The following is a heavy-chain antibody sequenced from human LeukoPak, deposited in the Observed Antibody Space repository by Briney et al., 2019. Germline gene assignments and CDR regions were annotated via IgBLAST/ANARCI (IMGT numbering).Heavy chain of an antibody. CDR2: ISSSGSTI. Sequence: GGSLRLSCAASGFTFSSYEMNWVRQAPGKGLEWVSYISSSGSTIYYADSVKGRFTISRDNAKNSLYLQMNSLRAEDTAVYYCATEGEGIRGVDYWGQGTLVTVSS. CDR3: ATEGEGIRGVDY. J-gene: IGHJ4*02. CDR1: GFTFSSYE. V-gene: IGHV3-48*03. D-gene: IGHD3-10*01.